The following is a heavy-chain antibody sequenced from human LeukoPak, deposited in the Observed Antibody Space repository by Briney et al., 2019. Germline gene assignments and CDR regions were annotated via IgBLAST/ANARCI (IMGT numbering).Heavy chain of an antibody. CDR1: GFTVSSNY. D-gene: IGHD1-1*01. CDR3: ARLVATTGRLYFDY. Sequence: GGSLRLPCAASGFTVSSNYMGWVRQAPGKGLEYVSVIYSGGNTYYAGSVEGRFTISRDNSKNTVYLQMNSLRAEDTAVFYCARLVATTGRLYFDYWGQGNLVTVSS. J-gene: IGHJ4*02. V-gene: IGHV3-53*01. CDR2: IYSGGNT.